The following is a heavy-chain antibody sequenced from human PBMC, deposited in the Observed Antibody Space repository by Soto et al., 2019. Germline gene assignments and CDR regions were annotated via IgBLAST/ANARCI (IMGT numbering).Heavy chain of an antibody. Sequence: QVQLVESGGGVVQPGRSLRLSCAASGFTFSSYAMHWVRQAPGKGLEWVAVISYDGSNKYYADSVKGRFTISRDNSKNTLYLQMNSLRAEDTAVYYCARDRDRLRWNYRERYLGDFDLWGRGTLVTVSS. CDR3: ARDRDRLRWNYRERYLGDFDL. J-gene: IGHJ2*01. V-gene: IGHV3-30-3*01. CDR2: ISYDGSNK. D-gene: IGHD4-17*01. CDR1: GFTFSSYA.